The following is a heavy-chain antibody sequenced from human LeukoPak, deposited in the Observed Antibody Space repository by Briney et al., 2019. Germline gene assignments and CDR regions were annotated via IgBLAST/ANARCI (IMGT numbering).Heavy chain of an antibody. CDR2: ISSSSDYI. J-gene: IGHJ6*03. CDR3: AKDSVKVTTVRRVPHYMDV. Sequence: GGSLRLSCAASGFTFSTYSMNWVRQAPGKGLEWVSSISSSSDYIYYADSVKGRFSITRDNARNSLYLQMNSLRAEDTAVYYCAKDSVKVTTVRRVPHYMDVWGKGTTVTISS. D-gene: IGHD4-17*01. V-gene: IGHV3-21*01. CDR1: GFTFSTYS.